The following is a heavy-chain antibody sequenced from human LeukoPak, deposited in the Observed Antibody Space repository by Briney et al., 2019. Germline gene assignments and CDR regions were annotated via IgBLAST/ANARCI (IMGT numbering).Heavy chain of an antibody. Sequence: PSETLSLTCSVSGGSMKNSFWSWIRQPPGKGLEWIGYMLDTGITNSNPSLKSRVTFSIDTSKDQFYLKLRSVTAADTALYFCARNRFQLSGAYWFDPWAGEPWSPSPQ. CDR2: MLDTGIT. CDR3: ARNRFQLSGAYWFDP. J-gene: IGHJ5*02. V-gene: IGHV4-59*01. D-gene: IGHD2/OR15-2a*01. CDR1: GGSMKNSF.